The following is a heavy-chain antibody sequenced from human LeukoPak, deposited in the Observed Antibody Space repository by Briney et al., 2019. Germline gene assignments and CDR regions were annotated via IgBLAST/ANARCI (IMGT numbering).Heavy chain of an antibody. CDR3: ARGGDDFWSGPMDV. CDR1: GYTFTGYY. D-gene: IGHD3-3*01. Sequence: ASVKVSCKASGYTFTGYYMHWVRQAPGQGLEWMGWINPNSGGTNYAQKFQGRVTMTRDTSNSTAYMELSRLRSDDTAVYYCARGGDDFWSGPMDVWGQGTTVTVSS. V-gene: IGHV1-2*02. J-gene: IGHJ6*02. CDR2: INPNSGGT.